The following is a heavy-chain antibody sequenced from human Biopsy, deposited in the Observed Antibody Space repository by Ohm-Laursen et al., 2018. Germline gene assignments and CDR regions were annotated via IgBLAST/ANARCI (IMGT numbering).Heavy chain of an antibody. CDR3: AKGGYCSATSYNMDVDY. D-gene: IGHD2-8*02. V-gene: IGHV3-33*06. CDR2: IYNDGINE. CDR1: GFTFKNDN. Sequence: SLRLSCAAPGFTFKNDNMHWVRQAPGKGLEWVADIYNDGINEYYADSVKCRFTISRDDSSDTLYLQLHSLRADDTALYYFAKGGYCSATSYNMDVDYWGQGALVTVSS. J-gene: IGHJ4*02.